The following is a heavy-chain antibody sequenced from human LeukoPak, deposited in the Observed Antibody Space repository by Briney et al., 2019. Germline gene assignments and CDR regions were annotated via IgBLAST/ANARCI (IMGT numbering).Heavy chain of an antibody. J-gene: IGHJ5*02. V-gene: IGHV1-2*02. Sequence: ASVKVSCKASGYTFTGYYLHWVRQAPGQGLEWMGWINPNSGGTNYAQKFPGRVTMTRDTSISTAYMELSRLRSDDTAVYYCAKGGFSYPNWFDPWGQGTLVTVSS. D-gene: IGHD5-18*01. CDR3: AKGGFSYPNWFDP. CDR1: GYTFTGYY. CDR2: INPNSGGT.